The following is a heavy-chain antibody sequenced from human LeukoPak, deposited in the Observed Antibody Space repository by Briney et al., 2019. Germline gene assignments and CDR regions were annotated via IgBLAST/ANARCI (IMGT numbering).Heavy chain of an antibody. V-gene: IGHV3-48*02. CDR3: ARDPHPPVSSGWTRDYYYGMDV. CDR1: GFTFSSYS. J-gene: IGHJ6*02. D-gene: IGHD6-19*01. CDR2: INSSSSTI. Sequence: PGGSLRLSCAASGFTFSSYSMNWVRQAPGKGLEWVSYINSSSSTIYYADSVKGRFTISRDNAKNSLYLQMNSLRDEDTAVYYCARDPHPPVSSGWTRDYYYGMDVWGQGTTVTVSS.